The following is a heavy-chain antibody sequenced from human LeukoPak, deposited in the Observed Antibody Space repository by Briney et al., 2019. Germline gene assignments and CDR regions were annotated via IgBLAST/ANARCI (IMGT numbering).Heavy chain of an antibody. CDR3: ARESSSSFDY. D-gene: IGHD2-2*01. CDR1: GFTFSDYY. V-gene: IGHV3-11*04. J-gene: IGHJ4*02. CDR2: ITNSGTTI. Sequence: GGSLRLSCAASGFTFSDYYMSWIRQAPGKGLECVAHITNSGTTIHYADSVKGRFTVSRDNAKKSLYLQVNSLRAEDTAVYYCARESSSSFDYWGQGTLVTVSS.